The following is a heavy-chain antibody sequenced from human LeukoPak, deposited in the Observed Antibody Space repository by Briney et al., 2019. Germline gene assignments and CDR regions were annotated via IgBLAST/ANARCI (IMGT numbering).Heavy chain of an antibody. CDR3: ASLAYTVNEDY. V-gene: IGHV1-2*02. D-gene: IGHD2-2*02. Sequence: ASVKVSCKASGYTFTSYDINWVRQATGQGLEWMGWINPNSGGTNYAQKFQGRVTMTRDTSISTAYMELSRLRSDDTAVYYCASLAYTVNEDYWGQGTLVTVPS. CDR2: INPNSGGT. CDR1: GYTFTSYD. J-gene: IGHJ4*02.